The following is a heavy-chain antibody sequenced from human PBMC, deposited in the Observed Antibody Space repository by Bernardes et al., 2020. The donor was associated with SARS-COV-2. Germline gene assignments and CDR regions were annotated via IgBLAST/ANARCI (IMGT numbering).Heavy chain of an antibody. CDR3: VRGGSYSPFDY. CDR2: TRNKANSYTT. V-gene: IGHV3-72*01. Sequence: GSLRLSCAASGFTFSDHYMDWVRQAPGKGLEWVVRTRNKANSYTTEYAASVKGRFTISRDDSKNSLYLQMNSLKTEDTAVYYCVRGGSYSPFDYWGQGTLITVSS. J-gene: IGHJ4*02. CDR1: GFTFSDHY. D-gene: IGHD3-10*01.